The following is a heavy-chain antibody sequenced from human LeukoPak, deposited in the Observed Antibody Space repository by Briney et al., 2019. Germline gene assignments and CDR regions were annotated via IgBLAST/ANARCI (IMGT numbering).Heavy chain of an antibody. V-gene: IGHV1-69*01. D-gene: IGHD3-22*01. CDR3: ASNRRGDYYDSSGYYSSYYYMDV. Sequence: GSSVKVSCKASGGTFSSYAVSWVRQAPGQGLEWVGGIIPMFGTTNYAQKFQGRVTITADESTSTAYMELSSLRSEDTAVYYCASNRRGDYYDSSGYYSSYYYMDVWGKGTTVTISS. CDR1: GGTFSSYA. J-gene: IGHJ6*03. CDR2: IIPMFGTT.